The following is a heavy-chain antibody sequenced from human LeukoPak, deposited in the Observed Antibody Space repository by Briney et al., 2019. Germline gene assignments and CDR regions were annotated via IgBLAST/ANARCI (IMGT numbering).Heavy chain of an antibody. CDR3: ARDQESRYSYLGYFDY. D-gene: IGHD5-18*01. Sequence: GGSLRLSCAASGFTFSRYGMHGVRQAPGKGLEWVAVIRCCESKRYSADPVKGRFTISRDNSKNTLYLQMDSLRAEDTAVYYCARDQESRYSYLGYFDYWGQGTLVTVSS. J-gene: IGHJ4*02. V-gene: IGHV3-33*01. CDR2: IRCCESKR. CDR1: GFTFSRYG.